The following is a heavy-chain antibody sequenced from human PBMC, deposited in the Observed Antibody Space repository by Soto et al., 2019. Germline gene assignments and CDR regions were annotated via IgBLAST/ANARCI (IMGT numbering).Heavy chain of an antibody. CDR2: LNPNSGDT. CDR1: GGTFSNDI. D-gene: IGHD6-19*01. CDR3: ATSGRGWYLH. Sequence: VASVKVSCKTSGGTFSNDIITWVRQAPGQGLEWMGWLNPNSGDTGYAQKFQGRVTLTRNTSINTAYIELSSLTSDDTAVYYCATSGRGWYLHWGQGILVTVTS. V-gene: IGHV1-8*02. J-gene: IGHJ1*01.